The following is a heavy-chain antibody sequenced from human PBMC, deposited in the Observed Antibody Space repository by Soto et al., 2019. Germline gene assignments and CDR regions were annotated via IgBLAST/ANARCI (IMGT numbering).Heavy chain of an antibody. CDR3: AKWFDSGGYATPL. Sequence: SDTLSLTCAVSGFSINNAYYWGWIRQPPGKGLDWIGTVYHGVTAFYNPSLKSRASISVDSSKNQFSLNLTSVTAADTAVYYCAKWFDSGGYATPLWGQGILVTVSS. V-gene: IGHV4-38-2*01. D-gene: IGHD3-22*01. J-gene: IGHJ4*02. CDR1: GFSINNAYY. CDR2: VYHGVTA.